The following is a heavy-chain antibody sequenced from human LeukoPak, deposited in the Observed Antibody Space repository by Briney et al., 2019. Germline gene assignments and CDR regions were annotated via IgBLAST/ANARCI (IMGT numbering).Heavy chain of an antibody. V-gene: IGHV4-34*01. J-gene: IGHJ3*02. Sequence: SSETLSLTCAVYGGSFIGYYWSWIRQPPGKGLEWIGEINHSGSTNYNPSLKSRVTISVDTSKNQFSLKLSSVTAADTAVYYCARERPPYYYGSGSYRAFDIWGQGTMVTVSS. CDR3: ARERPPYYYGSGSYRAFDI. D-gene: IGHD3-10*01. CDR1: GGSFIGYY. CDR2: INHSGST.